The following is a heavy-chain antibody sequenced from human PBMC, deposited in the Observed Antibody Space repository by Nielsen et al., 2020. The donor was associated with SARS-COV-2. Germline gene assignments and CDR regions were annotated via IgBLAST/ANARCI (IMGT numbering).Heavy chain of an antibody. V-gene: IGHV3-30*03. J-gene: IGHJ4*02. CDR3: SRYRTYGGGCFDY. CDR1: GFTFSSYG. Sequence: SCAASGFTFSSYGMHWVRQAPGKGLEWVAVISYDGSNKYYADSVKGRFTISRDNAKNSLYLQMNSLRAEDTAVYYCSRYRTYGGGCFDYWGQGTLVTVSS. CDR2: ISYDGSNK. D-gene: IGHD4-23*01.